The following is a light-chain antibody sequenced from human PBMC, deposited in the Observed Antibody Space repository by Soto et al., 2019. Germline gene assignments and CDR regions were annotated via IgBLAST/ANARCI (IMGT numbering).Light chain of an antibody. CDR1: QSVSSSS. Sequence: EIVLTQSPGTLSLSPGERATLSCRASQSVSSSSLAWYQQKPGQSPRLLIYGASSRATGIPDRFSGSGSGTDFTLTISCLQSEDFATYYCQQRSNWPLITFGQGTRLEIK. CDR3: QQRSNWPLIT. CDR2: GAS. J-gene: IGKJ5*01. V-gene: IGKV3D-20*02.